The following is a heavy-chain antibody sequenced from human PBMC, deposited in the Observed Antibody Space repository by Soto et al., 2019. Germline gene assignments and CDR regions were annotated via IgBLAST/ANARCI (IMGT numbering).Heavy chain of an antibody. V-gene: IGHV4-59*01. Sequence: QVQLQESGPGLVKPSETLSLTCTVSGGSISRYYWSWIRQPPGKGLEWSGYIYYSGSTNYNPSLNSRVNIALDMSKNHFSLKMSSVTAAHPAVYYCARGWTTVTPPQFYSYYGMDVCGRGTTVTASS. CDR2: IYYSGST. CDR1: GGSISRYY. D-gene: IGHD4-17*01. J-gene: IGHJ6*02. CDR3: ARGWTTVTPPQFYSYYGMDV.